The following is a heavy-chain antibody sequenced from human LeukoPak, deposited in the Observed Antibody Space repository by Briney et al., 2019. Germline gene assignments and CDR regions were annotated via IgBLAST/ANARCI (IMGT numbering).Heavy chain of an antibody. CDR1: GFTFSSYA. V-gene: IGHV3-30-3*01. J-gene: IGHJ6*02. CDR2: ISYDGSNK. D-gene: IGHD3-10*01. CDR3: ARAGYYGSGSYPRLSYYGMDA. Sequence: GGSLRLSCAASGFTFSSYAMHWVRQAPGKGLEWVAVISYDGSNKHYADSVKGRFTISRDNSKNTLYLQMNSLRAEDTAMYYCARAGYYGSGSYPRLSYYGMDAWGQGTTVTVSS.